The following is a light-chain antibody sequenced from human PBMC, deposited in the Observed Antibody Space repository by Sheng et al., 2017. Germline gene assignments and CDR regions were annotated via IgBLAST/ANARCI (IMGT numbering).Light chain of an antibody. CDR1: QGIRKD. Sequence: DIQMTQSPSSLSASVGDRVTITCRASQGIRKDLGWYQQKPGNAPKCLIYDASNLQSGVPSRFSGSGYGTEFTLTISRLEPEDFAVYYCQQYGSSPPWTFGQGTKVEIK. V-gene: IGKV1-17*01. J-gene: IGKJ1*01. CDR3: QQYGSSPPWT. CDR2: DAS.